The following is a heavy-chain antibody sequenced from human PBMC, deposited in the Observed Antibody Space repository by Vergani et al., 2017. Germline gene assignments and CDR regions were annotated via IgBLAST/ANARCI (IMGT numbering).Heavy chain of an antibody. CDR3: ARDRRLGTGTFAFDI. V-gene: IGHV4-61*02. J-gene: IGHJ3*02. CDR2: IYTSGST. Sequence: QVQLQESGPGLVKPSQTLSLTCTVSGGSISSGSYYWSWIRQPAGKGLEWIGRIYTSGSTNYNPSLESRVTISVDTSKNQFSLKLSSVTAADTAVYYCARDRRLGTGTFAFDIWGQGTMVTVSS. D-gene: IGHD1-7*01. CDR1: GGSISSGSYY.